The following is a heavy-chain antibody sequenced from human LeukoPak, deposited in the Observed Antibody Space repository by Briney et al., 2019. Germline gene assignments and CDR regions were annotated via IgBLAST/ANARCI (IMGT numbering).Heavy chain of an antibody. Sequence: SETLSLTCAVSGYSISSSNWWGWIRQPPGKGLEWIGYIYYSGSTYYNPSLKSRVTMSVDTSKNQFSLKLSSVTAVDTAVYYCARSVDGGNSPFDYWGQGTLVTVSS. V-gene: IGHV4-28*01. CDR3: ARSVDGGNSPFDY. CDR2: IYYSGST. J-gene: IGHJ4*02. CDR1: GYSISSSNW. D-gene: IGHD4-23*01.